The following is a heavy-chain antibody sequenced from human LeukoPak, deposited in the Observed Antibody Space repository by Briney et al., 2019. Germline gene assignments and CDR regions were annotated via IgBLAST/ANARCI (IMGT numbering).Heavy chain of an antibody. CDR2: INPNSGGT. V-gene: IGHV1-2*02. J-gene: IGHJ4*02. D-gene: IGHD3-16*01. CDR1: VYTFTVYY. CDR3: ARDIEREGGGYYFDY. Sequence: ASVKVSCKSSVYTFTVYYMHWVRQAPGQGLEWMGWINPNSGGTNYAQKFQGRVTMTRDTSISTAYMELSRLRSDDTAVYYCARDIEREGGGYYFDYWGQGTLVTVSS.